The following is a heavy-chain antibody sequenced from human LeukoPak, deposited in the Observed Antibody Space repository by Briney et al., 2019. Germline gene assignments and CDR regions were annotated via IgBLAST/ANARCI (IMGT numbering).Heavy chain of an antibody. V-gene: IGHV1-8*01. Sequence: ASVKVSCKTSGYTFTSYDINWVRQATGQGLEWMGWVNPNSGNTGSAQKFQGRVTMTRNTSISTAYMELSSLKSEDTAVYYCARALGYCSAGRWSCFDPWGQGTLVTVSS. CDR2: VNPNSGNT. J-gene: IGHJ5*02. CDR1: GYTFTSYD. D-gene: IGHD2-15*01. CDR3: ARALGYCSAGRWSCFDP.